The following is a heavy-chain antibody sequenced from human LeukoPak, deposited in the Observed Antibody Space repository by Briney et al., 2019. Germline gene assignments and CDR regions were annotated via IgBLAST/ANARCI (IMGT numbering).Heavy chain of an antibody. CDR1: GFNFSSYS. D-gene: IGHD3-22*01. V-gene: IGHV3-21*01. Sequence: GGSLRLSCAASGFNFSSYSMNWVRQAPGKGLEWVSSISSSSSYIYYADSVKGRFTISRDNAKNSLYLQMNSLRAEDTAGYYCARGHYYDSSGYGYFDYWGQGTLVTVSS. J-gene: IGHJ4*02. CDR3: ARGHYYDSSGYGYFDY. CDR2: ISSSSSYI.